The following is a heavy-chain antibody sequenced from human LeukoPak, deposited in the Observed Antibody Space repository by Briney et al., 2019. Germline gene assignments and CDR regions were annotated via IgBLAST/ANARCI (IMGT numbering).Heavy chain of an antibody. D-gene: IGHD1-1*01. Sequence: GGSLRLSCAASGFTFRTSAMSWVRQAPGKGLEWVSSISGNAHSTYYADSVKGRFTISRDNSKNTLHLQMNSLRAEDTAVYYCATDLRTPSAWGQGALVTVSS. CDR2: ISGNAHST. J-gene: IGHJ5*02. CDR3: ATDLRTPSA. V-gene: IGHV3-23*01. CDR1: GFTFRTSA.